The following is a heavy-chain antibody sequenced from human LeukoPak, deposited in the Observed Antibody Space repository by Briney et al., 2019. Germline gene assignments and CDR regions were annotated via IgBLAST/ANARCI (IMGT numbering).Heavy chain of an antibody. D-gene: IGHD6-19*01. CDR2: IKSRTDGGTA. J-gene: IGHJ4*02. Sequence: GGSLRLSCAASGFTFTVAWMSWVRQGPGKGLEWVGRIKSRTDGGTADYAAPVKGRFTISRDDSINTLYLQMSSLKTEDTAVYFCITVRTVVAGRGIDLDYCGQGALVTVSS. CDR1: GFTFTVAW. CDR3: ITVRTVVAGRGIDLDY. V-gene: IGHV3-15*01.